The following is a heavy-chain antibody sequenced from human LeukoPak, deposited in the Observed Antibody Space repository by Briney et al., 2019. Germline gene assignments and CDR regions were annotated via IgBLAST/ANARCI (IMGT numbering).Heavy chain of an antibody. CDR3: ARQTEVGAFDV. CDR1: GFLFDDYA. CDR2: ISGDGGAT. Sequence: PGGSLRLSCAASGFLFDDYAVHWVRHVPGKGLECVSLISGDGGATYYADSMEGRFTISRNNSENSLYLQMNSLRVDDTALYYCARQTEVGAFDVWGQGTVVTVSS. D-gene: IGHD1-26*01. V-gene: IGHV3-43*02. J-gene: IGHJ3*01.